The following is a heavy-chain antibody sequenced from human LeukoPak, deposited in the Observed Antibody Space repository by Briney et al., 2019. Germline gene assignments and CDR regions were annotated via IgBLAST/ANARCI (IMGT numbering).Heavy chain of an antibody. Sequence: GGTLRLSCAASGFTFSSYGMSWVRQAPGKGLEWVSAISGSGGSTYYADSVKGRFTISRDNSKNTLYLQMNSLRAEDTAVYYCSTTAKGWDPNYFDYWGQGTLVTVSS. CDR3: STTAKGWDPNYFDY. V-gene: IGHV3-23*01. J-gene: IGHJ4*02. CDR1: GFTFSSYG. D-gene: IGHD1-1*01. CDR2: ISGSGGST.